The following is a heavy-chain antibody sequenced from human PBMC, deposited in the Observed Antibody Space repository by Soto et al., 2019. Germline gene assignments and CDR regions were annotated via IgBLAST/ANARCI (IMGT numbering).Heavy chain of an antibody. CDR2: ISYDGSNK. Sequence: ALRLSCAASWFTCVGYGMRWVRQAPGKGLEWVAVISYDGSNKYYADSVKGRFTISRDNSKNTLYLQMNSLRAEDKAVYYCAKGGTSIDYWGQGTLVTVSS. D-gene: IGHD1-26*01. J-gene: IGHJ4*02. CDR1: WFTCVGYG. V-gene: IGHV3-30*18. CDR3: AKGGTSIDY.